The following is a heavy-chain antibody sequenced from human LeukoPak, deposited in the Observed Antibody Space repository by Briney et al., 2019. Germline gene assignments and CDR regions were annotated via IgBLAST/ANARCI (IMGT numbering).Heavy chain of an antibody. Sequence: GGSLRLSCAASGFTFSSYSMNWVRQAPGKGLEWVSSISSSSSYIYYADSVKGRYTISRDNAKNSLYLQMNSLRAEDTAVYYCARDGPDCSGGSCSYYFDYWGQGTLDTVSS. CDR3: ARDGPDCSGGSCSYYFDY. J-gene: IGHJ4*02. V-gene: IGHV3-21*01. D-gene: IGHD2-15*01. CDR2: ISSSSSYI. CDR1: GFTFSSYS.